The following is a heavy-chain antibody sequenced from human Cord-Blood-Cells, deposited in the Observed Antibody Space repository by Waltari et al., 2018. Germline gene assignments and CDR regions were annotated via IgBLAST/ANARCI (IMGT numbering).Heavy chain of an antibody. Sequence: QVQLVQSGAEVKKPGASVKVSCKASGYTFTGYYMHWVRQAPGQGLEWMGGINPNSGGTNYAKKFQGRVTMTRDTSISTAYMELSRLRSDDTAVYYCARERYSSSLGDAFDIWGQGTMVTVSS. V-gene: IGHV1-2*02. CDR1: GYTFTGYY. D-gene: IGHD6-13*01. J-gene: IGHJ3*02. CDR3: ARERYSSSLGDAFDI. CDR2: INPNSGGT.